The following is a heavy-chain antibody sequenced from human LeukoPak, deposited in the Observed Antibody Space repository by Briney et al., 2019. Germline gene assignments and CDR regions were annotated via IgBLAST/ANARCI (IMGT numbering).Heavy chain of an antibody. V-gene: IGHV3-21*01. D-gene: IGHD6-13*01. CDR3: VLGGAGGIRDVAYDI. Sequence: PGGSLRLSCAASGFTYSSYSMNWFRQAPGKGLDWVSSISSTSIHIYYADSVNGRFTISRDNAENSLYLQTNSLRAEDTAVYYCVLGGAGGIRDVAYDIWGQGTMVTVSS. CDR1: GFTYSSYS. CDR2: ISSTSIHI. J-gene: IGHJ3*02.